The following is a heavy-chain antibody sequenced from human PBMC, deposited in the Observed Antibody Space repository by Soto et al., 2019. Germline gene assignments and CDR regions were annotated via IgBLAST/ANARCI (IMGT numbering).Heavy chain of an antibody. CDR2: ISYDGNNK. D-gene: IGHD1-26*01. CDR1: GFSFRSYG. Sequence: PGGSLRLSCAASGFSFRSYGMHWVRQAPGKGLEWVAVISYDGNNKYYADSVKGRFTISRDNSKNTVYVQMNSLRTEDTAVYYCAKDTIVGAITGWLDPWGQGALATVSS. CDR3: AKDTIVGAITGWLDP. V-gene: IGHV3-30*18. J-gene: IGHJ5*02.